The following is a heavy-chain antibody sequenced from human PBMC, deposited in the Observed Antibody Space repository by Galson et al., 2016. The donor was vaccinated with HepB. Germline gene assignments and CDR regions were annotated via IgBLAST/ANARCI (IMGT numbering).Heavy chain of an antibody. J-gene: IGHJ4*02. V-gene: IGHV3-30*03. CDR1: GFRFGGYG. Sequence: SLRLSCAASGFRFGGYGMHWVRQIPGKGLEWVALIAFDGNKVFYKDSVQGRFTISRDVATSTLFLQMDSLRPEDTATYFCARDRSGTDYGVFDYWGQGTLVSVSS. CDR2: IAFDGNKV. D-gene: IGHD1-26*01. CDR3: ARDRSGTDYGVFDY.